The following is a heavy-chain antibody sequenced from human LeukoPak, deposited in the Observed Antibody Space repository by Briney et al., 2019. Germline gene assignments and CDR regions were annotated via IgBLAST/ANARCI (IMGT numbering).Heavy chain of an antibody. Sequence: GGSLRLSCAASGFTFSSYGMHWVRQAPGKGLEWVAVISYDGSNKYYADSVKGRFTISRDNSKNTLYLQMNSLRAEDTAVYYCAKDLHCSGGSCYSPLYYYDSSGLDYWGQGTLVTVSS. D-gene: IGHD2-15*01. J-gene: IGHJ4*02. CDR3: AKDLHCSGGSCYSPLYYYDSSGLDY. CDR1: GFTFSSYG. V-gene: IGHV3-30*18. CDR2: ISYDGSNK.